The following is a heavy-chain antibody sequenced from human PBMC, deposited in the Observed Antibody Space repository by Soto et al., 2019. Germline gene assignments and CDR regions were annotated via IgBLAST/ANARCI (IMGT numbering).Heavy chain of an antibody. J-gene: IGHJ4*02. CDR2: ILHSGST. CDR1: GGSISTYY. D-gene: IGHD3-16*01. V-gene: IGHV4-59*03. Sequence: SETLSLTCTVSGGSISTYYWSWIRQPPGKGLEWIGYILHSGSTNSNPSLKSRVTILLDTSKNQFSLKLTSVTAADTAVYYCATFDYGRGFRYWGPGTLVTVSS. CDR3: ATFDYGRGFRY.